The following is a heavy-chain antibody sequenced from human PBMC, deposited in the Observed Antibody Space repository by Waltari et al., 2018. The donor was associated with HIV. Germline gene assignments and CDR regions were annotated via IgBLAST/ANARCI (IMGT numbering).Heavy chain of an antibody. CDR2: SHHRSHS. CDR1: SVSIRGSPYY. V-gene: IGHV4-39*01. D-gene: IGHD3-22*01. J-gene: IGHJ5*02. Sequence: QPQLQESGPGLVQPSETLSLNCSVSSVSIRGSPYYWTWLRQSPGKGLQWIGNSHHRSHSYSLPSLQSRVSIYDDTSNNLFSLVFTAVTATDTAVYYSARLSYDSRHSYPGAFVPWGQGVLFTFSS. CDR3: ARLSYDSRHSYPGAFVP.